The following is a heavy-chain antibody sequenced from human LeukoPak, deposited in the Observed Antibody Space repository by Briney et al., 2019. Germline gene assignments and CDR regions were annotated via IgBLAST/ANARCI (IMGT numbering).Heavy chain of an antibody. D-gene: IGHD4-23*01. CDR3: ARDYGGNPGFFDS. J-gene: IGHJ4*02. Sequence: PSETLFLTCTVSGDSINSYYWSWIRQPPGKGLEWIGSIYYIGNSNYNPSLKSRVTISVDTSRNQFSLKVNSVTAADTAVYYCARDYGGNPGFFDSWGQGTLVTVSS. CDR2: IYYIGNS. V-gene: IGHV4-59*01. CDR1: GDSINSYY.